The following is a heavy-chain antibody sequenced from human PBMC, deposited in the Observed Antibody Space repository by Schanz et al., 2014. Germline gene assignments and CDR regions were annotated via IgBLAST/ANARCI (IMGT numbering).Heavy chain of an antibody. J-gene: IGHJ4*02. D-gene: IGHD3-10*01. CDR3: ARANYRRKINFDY. Sequence: QAQLMESGGGVVQPGTSLILSCSVSGFSLNTYGIHWFRQPAGKGLEWVAVIWYDENNKYYADSVKGRFTMSRDNSKNTLYLQMNSLRAEDTAVYYCARANYRRKINFDYWGQGTLVTVSS. CDR1: GFSLNTYG. CDR2: IWYDENNK. V-gene: IGHV3-33*01.